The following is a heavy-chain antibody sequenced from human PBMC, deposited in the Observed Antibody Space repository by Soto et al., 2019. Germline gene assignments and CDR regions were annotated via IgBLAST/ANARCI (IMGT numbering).Heavy chain of an antibody. CDR3: ARDGGYSYGALDY. Sequence: GGSLRLSCAASGFTFSSYWMSWVRQAPGKGLEWVANIKQDGSEKYYVDSVKGRFTISRDNAKNSLYLQMNSLRAEDTAVYYCARDGGYSYGALDYWGQGALVTVSS. CDR1: GFTFSSYW. CDR2: IKQDGSEK. D-gene: IGHD5-18*01. V-gene: IGHV3-7*01. J-gene: IGHJ4*02.